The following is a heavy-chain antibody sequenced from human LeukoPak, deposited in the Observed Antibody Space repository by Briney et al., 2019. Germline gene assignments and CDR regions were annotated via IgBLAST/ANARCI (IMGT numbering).Heavy chain of an antibody. CDR2: TYYSGST. CDR1: GGSISSYY. CDR3: ATPAVAGTNWYFDL. D-gene: IGHD6-19*01. J-gene: IGHJ2*01. V-gene: IGHV4-59*01. Sequence: SETLSLTCTVSGGSISSYYWSWLRQPPGKGLEWIGYTYYSGSTNYNPSLKSRVTISVDTSKNQFSLKLSSVTAADTAVYYCATPAVAGTNWYFDLWGRGTLVTVSS.